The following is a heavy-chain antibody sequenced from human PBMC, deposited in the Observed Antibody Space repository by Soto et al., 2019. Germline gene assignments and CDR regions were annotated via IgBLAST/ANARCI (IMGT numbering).Heavy chain of an antibody. CDR1: GGSISSGGYY. D-gene: IGHD3-10*01. V-gene: IGHV4-31*03. CDR3: ASSGSDVLLEYYFDY. J-gene: IGHJ4*02. CDR2: IYYSGST. Sequence: SETLSLTCTVSGGSISSGGYYWSWIRQHPGKGLEWIGYIYYSGSTYYNPSLKSRVTISVDTSKNQFSLKLSSVTAADTAVYYCASSGSDVLLEYYFDYWGQGTLVTVSS.